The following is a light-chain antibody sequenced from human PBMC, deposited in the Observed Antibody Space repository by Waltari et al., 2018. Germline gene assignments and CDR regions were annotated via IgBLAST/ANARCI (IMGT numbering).Light chain of an antibody. CDR1: HSVVSY. CDR2: DAS. Sequence: ELVLTQYPATMPLSSGDRATIPCRASHSVVSYLSSYQQKPGQAPRLLINDASYSATGIPARFSGSRSCTNFTLTISSLVPEDFAVYYCQQRNNWPPLTFGGGTKVEIK. V-gene: IGKV3-11*01. CDR3: QQRNNWPPLT. J-gene: IGKJ4*01.